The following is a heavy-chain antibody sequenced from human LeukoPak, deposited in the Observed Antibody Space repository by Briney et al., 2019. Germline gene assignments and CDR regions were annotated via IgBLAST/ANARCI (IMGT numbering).Heavy chain of an antibody. CDR1: GYTFTSYG. Sequence: ASVKVSCKASGYTFTSYGISRVRQAPGQGLEWMGWISAYNGNTNYAQKLQGRVTMTTDTSTSTAYMELRSLRSDDTAVYYCVLSRMRELMIDYWGQGTLVTVSS. V-gene: IGHV1-18*01. D-gene: IGHD1-26*01. J-gene: IGHJ4*02. CDR3: VLSRMRELMIDY. CDR2: ISAYNGNT.